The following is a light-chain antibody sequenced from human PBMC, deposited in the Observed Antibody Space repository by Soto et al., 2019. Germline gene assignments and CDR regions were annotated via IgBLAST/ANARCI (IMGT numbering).Light chain of an antibody. Sequence: EIVMTQSPATLSVSPGESATLSCSASQSVSSNLAWYQQKPGQAPRLLIYGASSRATGIPDRFSGSGSGTDFTLTISSLQSEDFAVYYCQQYNNWPWTFGQGTKVDIK. J-gene: IGKJ1*01. V-gene: IGKV3D-15*01. CDR2: GAS. CDR3: QQYNNWPWT. CDR1: QSVSSN.